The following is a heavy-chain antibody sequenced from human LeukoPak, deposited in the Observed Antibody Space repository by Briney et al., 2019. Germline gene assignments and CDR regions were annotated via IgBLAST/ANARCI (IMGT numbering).Heavy chain of an antibody. Sequence: PGGSLRLSCAASGFTFSSYAMHWVRQAPGKGLEWVAVISYDGSNKYYADSVKGRFTISRDNSKNTLYLQMNSLRAEDTAVYYCAKDPAPYSSGWFEYFQHWGQGTLVTVSS. J-gene: IGHJ1*01. D-gene: IGHD6-19*01. V-gene: IGHV3-30*04. CDR3: AKDPAPYSSGWFEYFQH. CDR1: GFTFSSYA. CDR2: ISYDGSNK.